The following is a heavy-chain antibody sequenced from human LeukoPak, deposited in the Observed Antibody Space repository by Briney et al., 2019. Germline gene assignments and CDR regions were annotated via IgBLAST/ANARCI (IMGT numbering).Heavy chain of an antibody. CDR3: ARVRYCSSTSCYTYYYYMDV. J-gene: IGHJ6*03. Sequence: KPSETLSLTCTVSGGSISSYYWSWIRQPPGKGLEWIGYIYYSGSTNYNPSLKSRVTISVDTSKNQFSLKLSSVTAADTAVYYCARVRYCSSTSCYTYYYYMDVWGKGTTVTVSS. D-gene: IGHD2-2*02. V-gene: IGHV4-59*08. CDR1: GGSISSYY. CDR2: IYYSGST.